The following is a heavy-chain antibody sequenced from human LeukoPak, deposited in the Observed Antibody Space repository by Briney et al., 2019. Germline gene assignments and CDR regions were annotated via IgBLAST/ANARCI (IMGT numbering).Heavy chain of an antibody. D-gene: IGHD2-21*02. J-gene: IGHJ4*02. CDR2: ISSDSDTN. CDR3: ARGSWADCGGDCVGYFDL. CDR1: GFTFSTYE. Sequence: GGSLRLSCEASGFTFSTYEMNWIRQAPGKGLEWISYISSDSDTNYDADSVEGRFTISRDNANNSLYLHTRSLRAEDTAIYYCARGSWADCGGDCVGYFDLWGQGALVTVSS. V-gene: IGHV3-48*03.